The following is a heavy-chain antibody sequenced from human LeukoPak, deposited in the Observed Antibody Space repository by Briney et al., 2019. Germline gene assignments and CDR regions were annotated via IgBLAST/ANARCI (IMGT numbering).Heavy chain of an antibody. CDR1: GFTFSSYW. J-gene: IGHJ4*02. Sequence: GGSLRLSCAASGFTFSSYWMSWVRQAPGKGLEWVVNIKQDGSEKYYVDSVKGRFTISRDNAKNSLYLQMNSLRAEDTAVYYCARDIVVVPAAQYYFDYWGQGTLVTVSS. CDR3: ARDIVVVPAAQYYFDY. D-gene: IGHD2-2*01. V-gene: IGHV3-7*03. CDR2: IKQDGSEK.